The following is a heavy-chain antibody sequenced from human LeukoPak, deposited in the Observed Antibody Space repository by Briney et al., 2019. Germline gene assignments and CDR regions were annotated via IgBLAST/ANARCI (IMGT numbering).Heavy chain of an antibody. V-gene: IGHV5-51*01. Sequence: GESLKISCKGSGYSFTSYWIGWVRQMPGKGLEWMGIINPGYSDIRYSPSFQGQVTISADKSISTAYLQWSSLKASDTAIYYCATHDKGYSGYVTLDYWGQGTLVTVSS. CDR3: ATHDKGYSGYVTLDY. CDR2: INPGYSDI. CDR1: GYSFTSYW. J-gene: IGHJ4*02. D-gene: IGHD5-12*01.